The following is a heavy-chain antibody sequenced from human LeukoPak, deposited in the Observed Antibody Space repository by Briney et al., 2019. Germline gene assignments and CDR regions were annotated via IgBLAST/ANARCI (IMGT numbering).Heavy chain of an antibody. J-gene: IGHJ3*02. D-gene: IGHD1/OR15-1a*01. CDR2: VSLSDNI. V-gene: IGHV3-23*01. CDR3: AKVATPNTLDALDI. CDR1: GFTFSSYG. Sequence: GGSLRLSCAASGFTFSSYGMHWVRQAPGKGLEWVSLVSLSDNIFYADSVKGRFTISRDNSKSTVHLQMDSLRVDDTAVYYCAKVATPNTLDALDIWGQGTLVTVSS.